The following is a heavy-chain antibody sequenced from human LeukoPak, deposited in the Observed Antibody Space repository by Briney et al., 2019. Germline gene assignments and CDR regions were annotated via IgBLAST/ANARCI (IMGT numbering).Heavy chain of an antibody. CDR2: IIPIFGTA. J-gene: IGHJ6*02. CDR1: GGTFSSYA. V-gene: IGHV1-69*13. Sequence: GASVKVSCKASGGTFSSYAISWVRQAPGQGLEWMGRIIPIFGTANYAQKFQGRVTITADESTSTAYMELSSLRSEDTAVYYCASRKAIVVVPAAILRYYYYGMDVWGQGTTVTVSS. CDR3: ASRKAIVVVPAAILRYYYYGMDV. D-gene: IGHD2-2*02.